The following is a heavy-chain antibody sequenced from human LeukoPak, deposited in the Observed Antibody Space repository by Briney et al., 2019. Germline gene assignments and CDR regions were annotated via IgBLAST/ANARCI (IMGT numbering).Heavy chain of an antibody. D-gene: IGHD5-24*01. CDR3: ARDRRDGYYFDY. CDR2: IYYSGST. J-gene: IGHJ4*02. V-gene: IGHV4-30-4*08. Sequence: SETLSLTCTVSGGSISSGDYYWSWIRQPPGKGLEWIGYIYYSGSTYYNPSLKSRVTISVDTSKNQFSLKLSSVTAADTAVYYCARDRRDGYYFDYWGQGTLVTVSS. CDR1: GGSISSGDYY.